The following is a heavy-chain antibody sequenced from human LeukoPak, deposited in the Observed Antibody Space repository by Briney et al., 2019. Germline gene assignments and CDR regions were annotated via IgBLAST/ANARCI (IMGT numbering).Heavy chain of an antibody. CDR2: INHSGST. Sequence: SETLSLTCTVSGGSISGYYWSWIRQPPGKGLEWIGEINHSGSTNYNPSLKSRVTISVDTSKNQFSLKLSSVTAADTAVYYCARGYTYYYDSSGYRFDYWGQGTLVTVSS. J-gene: IGHJ4*02. V-gene: IGHV4-34*01. CDR1: GGSISGYY. CDR3: ARGYTYYYDSSGYRFDY. D-gene: IGHD3-22*01.